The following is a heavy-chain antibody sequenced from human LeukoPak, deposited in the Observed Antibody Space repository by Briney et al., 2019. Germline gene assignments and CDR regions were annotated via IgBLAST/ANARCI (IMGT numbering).Heavy chain of an antibody. D-gene: IGHD3-3*01. CDR1: GYTFTSYD. CDR3: ARGQKRSTYYDFWSGYYPPLYFDY. J-gene: IGHJ4*02. Sequence: ASVKVSCKASGYTFTSYDINWVRQATGQGLEWMGWMNPNSGNTGYAQRFQGRVTMTRNTSISTAYMELSSLRSGDTAVYYCARGQKRSTYYDFWSGYYPPLYFDYWGQGTLVTVSS. V-gene: IGHV1-8*01. CDR2: MNPNSGNT.